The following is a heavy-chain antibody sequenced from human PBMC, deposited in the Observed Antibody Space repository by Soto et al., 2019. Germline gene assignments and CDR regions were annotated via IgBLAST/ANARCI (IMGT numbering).Heavy chain of an antibody. V-gene: IGHV1-18*04. Sequence: QVPSVQSGGEVKKPGASVTVSCKASGYSFSSYPINWVRQAPGQGLEWLGWIRAYNGNTKYVEKLQGRVTMTTDTSTSTAYMELRNLRSDDTAVYYCARESKKWPDFWGPGTLVTVSS. CDR2: IRAYNGNT. J-gene: IGHJ4*02. CDR3: ARESKKWPDF. CDR1: GYSFSSYP. D-gene: IGHD5-12*01.